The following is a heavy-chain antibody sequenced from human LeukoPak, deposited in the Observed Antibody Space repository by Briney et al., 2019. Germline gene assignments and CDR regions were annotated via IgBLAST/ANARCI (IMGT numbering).Heavy chain of an antibody. CDR2: IWYDGSNK. V-gene: IGHV3-33*01. J-gene: IGHJ6*04. D-gene: IGHD2-2*01. CDR1: GFTFSSYG. CDR3: ASVRGCSGTRCHYYYYGMDV. Sequence: GGSLRLSCAASGFTFSSYGMHWVRQAPGKGLEWVAVIWYDGSNKYYADSVKGRFTISRDNSKNTLLLQMNSLRPEDTAVYYCASVRGCSGTRCHYYYYGMDVWGKGTTVTVCS.